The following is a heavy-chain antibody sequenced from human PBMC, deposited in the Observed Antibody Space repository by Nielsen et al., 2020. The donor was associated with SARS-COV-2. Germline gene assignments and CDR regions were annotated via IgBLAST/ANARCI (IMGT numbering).Heavy chain of an antibody. CDR2: IYPGDSDT. CDR3: ARQFVAYCGGDCYPNWFDP. CDR1: GYSFTSYW. V-gene: IGHV5-51*01. J-gene: IGHJ5*02. D-gene: IGHD2-21*02. Sequence: GESLKISCKGSGYSFTSYWIGWVRQMPGKGLEWMGIIYPGDSDTRYSPSLQGQVTISADKSISTAYLQWSSLKASDTAMYYCARQFVAYCGGDCYPNWFDPWGQGTLVTVSS.